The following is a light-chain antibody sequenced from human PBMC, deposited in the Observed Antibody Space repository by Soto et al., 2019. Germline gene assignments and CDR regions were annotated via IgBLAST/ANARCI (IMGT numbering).Light chain of an antibody. V-gene: IGKV4-1*01. CDR1: QSVFYTSNNKNY. CDR2: WAS. CDR3: QQRSIWPPYT. J-gene: IGKJ2*01. Sequence: DIVMTQSPDSLAVSLGERATINCKSSQSVFYTSNNKNYLAWYQHKAGQPPKLLIYWASTRESGVPDRFSASGSGTAFTLTINSLQAEDVAVYYCQQRSIWPPYTFCQGTRLEIK.